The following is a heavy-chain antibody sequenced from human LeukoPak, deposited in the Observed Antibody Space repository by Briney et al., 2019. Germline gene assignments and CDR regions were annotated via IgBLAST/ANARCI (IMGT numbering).Heavy chain of an antibody. Sequence: SETLSLTCTVSGGSISSYYWSWIRQPPGKGLEWIGYIYYSGSTNYNPSLESRVTISVDTSKNQSSLKLSSVTAADTAVYYCARGRIDSGSSRYFDYWGQGTLVTVSS. J-gene: IGHJ4*02. CDR1: GGSISSYY. D-gene: IGHD1-26*01. CDR3: ARGRIDSGSSRYFDY. CDR2: IYYSGST. V-gene: IGHV4-59*01.